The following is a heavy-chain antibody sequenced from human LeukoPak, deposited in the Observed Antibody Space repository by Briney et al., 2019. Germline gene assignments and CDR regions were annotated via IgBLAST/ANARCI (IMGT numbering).Heavy chain of an antibody. CDR3: ARAFLVGYSPEEYFFDY. D-gene: IGHD2-15*01. Sequence: SETLSLTCAVYGGSFSGYYWSWIRQPPGKGLECIGEIHHSGTTNYNPSLKSRVTISIDKSKNQFSLKLNSVTAADTAVYYCARAFLVGYSPEEYFFDYWGQGNLVTVSS. CDR2: IHHSGTT. J-gene: IGHJ4*02. CDR1: GGSFSGYY. V-gene: IGHV4-34*01.